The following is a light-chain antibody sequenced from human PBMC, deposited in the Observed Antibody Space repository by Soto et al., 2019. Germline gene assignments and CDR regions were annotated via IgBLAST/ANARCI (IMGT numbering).Light chain of an antibody. CDR2: DVT. J-gene: IGLJ1*01. Sequence: QSALTQPRSVSGSPGQSLTISCTGTSSDVGGYSYVSWYQQYPGKVPKLMIYDVTKRPSGVPDRFSGSKSGNTASLTISGLQAEDEADYYCCSHAGSYTYVFGTGTKVTVL. CDR1: SSDVGGYSY. V-gene: IGLV2-11*01. CDR3: CSHAGSYTYV.